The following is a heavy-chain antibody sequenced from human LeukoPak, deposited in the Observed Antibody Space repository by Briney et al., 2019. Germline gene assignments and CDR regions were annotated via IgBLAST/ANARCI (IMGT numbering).Heavy chain of an antibody. V-gene: IGHV1-18*01. CDR2: ISAYNGNT. J-gene: IGHJ4*02. CDR3: ARDDYYDSSGYGKSFDY. D-gene: IGHD3-22*01. Sequence: GASVKVSCKASGYTFTSYGISWVRQAPGQGLEWMGWISAYNGNTNYAQKLQGRVTMTTDTSTSTAYMELRSLRSDDTAVYYCARDDYYDSSGYGKSFDYWGQGTLVTVSS. CDR1: GYTFTSYG.